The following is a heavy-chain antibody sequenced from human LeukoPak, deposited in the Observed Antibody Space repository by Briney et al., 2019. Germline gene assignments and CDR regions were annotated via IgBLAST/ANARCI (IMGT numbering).Heavy chain of an antibody. D-gene: IGHD3-22*01. CDR3: AKDDSSGYYYAPGGIDY. CDR1: GSTFSSYA. CDR2: ISGSGGST. Sequence: GGSLRLSCAASGSTFSSYAMSWVRQAPGKGLEWVSAISGSGGSTYYADSVKGRFTISRDNSKNTLYLQMNSLRAEDTAVYYCAKDDSSGYYYAPGGIDYWGQGTLVTVSS. J-gene: IGHJ4*02. V-gene: IGHV3-23*01.